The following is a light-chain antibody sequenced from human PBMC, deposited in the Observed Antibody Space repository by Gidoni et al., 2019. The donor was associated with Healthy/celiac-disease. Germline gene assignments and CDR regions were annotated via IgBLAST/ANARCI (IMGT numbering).Light chain of an antibody. CDR1: QSVSSY. V-gene: IGKV3-11*01. CDR3: QQRRNWPPWT. CDR2: DAS. J-gene: IGKJ1*01. Sequence: EIVLTQSPATLSLSPGERATLSCRASQSVSSYLAWYQQKPGQAPKLLIYDASNSATGIPARFSGSGSGTDLTLTLSSLEPEDIAVYYCQQRRNWPPWTFGQGTKVEIK.